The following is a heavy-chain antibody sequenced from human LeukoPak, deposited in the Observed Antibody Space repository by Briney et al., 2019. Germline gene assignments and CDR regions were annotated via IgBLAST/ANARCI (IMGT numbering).Heavy chain of an antibody. V-gene: IGHV3-33*01. Sequence: PGGSLRLSCAASGFTFSSYGMHWVRQALGKGLEWVAVIWYDGSNKYYADSVKGRFTISRDNSKNTLHLQMNSLRAEDTAVYYCAREDQNCTNGVCYSYNWFDPWGQGTLVTVSS. CDR1: GFTFSSYG. CDR2: IWYDGSNK. D-gene: IGHD2-8*01. J-gene: IGHJ5*02. CDR3: AREDQNCTNGVCYSYNWFDP.